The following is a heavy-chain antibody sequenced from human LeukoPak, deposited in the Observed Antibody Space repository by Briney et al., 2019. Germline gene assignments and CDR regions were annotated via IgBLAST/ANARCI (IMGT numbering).Heavy chain of an antibody. J-gene: IGHJ4*02. CDR2: IRYDGSNK. D-gene: IGHD2-15*01. V-gene: IGHV3-30*02. CDR3: AKDILGYCSGGSCLGPFDY. CDR1: GFTFSSYG. Sequence: GGSLRLSCAASGFTFSSYGMHWVRQAPGKGLEWVAFIRYDGSNKYYADSVKGRFPISRDNSKNTLYLQMNSLRAEDTAVYYCAKDILGYCSGGSCLGPFDYWGQGTLVTVSS.